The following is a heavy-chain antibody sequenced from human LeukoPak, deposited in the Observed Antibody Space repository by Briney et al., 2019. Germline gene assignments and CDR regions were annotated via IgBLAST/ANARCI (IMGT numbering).Heavy chain of an antibody. CDR1: GYTFTSYD. J-gene: IGHJ4*02. D-gene: IGHD3-3*01. V-gene: IGHV1-8*03. CDR3: ARGNYDFWSDYNGAFDC. CDR2: MNPNSGNT. Sequence: ASVKVSCKASGYTFTSYDINWVRQATGQGLEWMGWMNPNSGNTGYAQKFQGRVTITRNTSISTAYMELSSLRSEDTAVYYCARGNYDFWSDYNGAFDCWGQGTLVTVSS.